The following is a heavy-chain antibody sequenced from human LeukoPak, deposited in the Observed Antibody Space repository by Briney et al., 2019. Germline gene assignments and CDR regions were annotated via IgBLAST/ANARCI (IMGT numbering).Heavy chain of an antibody. Sequence: SETLSLTCTISGGSVSDYYWSWIRQSPGKGLEWIGYIYHTGRTSYSPSLKSRVTISADTSQNQFSLKLSSVTAADTAVYYCARVYQSPTPIGSLTSSSTQNYYYYMDVWGKGATVTVSS. V-gene: IGHV4-59*08. J-gene: IGHJ6*03. CDR1: GGSVSDYY. CDR2: IYHTGRT. D-gene: IGHD2-2*01. CDR3: ARVYQSPTPIGSLTSSSTQNYYYYMDV.